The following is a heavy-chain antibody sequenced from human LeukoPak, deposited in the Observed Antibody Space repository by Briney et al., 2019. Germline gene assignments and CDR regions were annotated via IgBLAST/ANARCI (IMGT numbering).Heavy chain of an antibody. V-gene: IGHV4-34*01. Sequence: SETLSLTCAVYGGSFSGYYWSWIRQPPGKGLEWIGEINHSGSTNYNPSLKSRVTISVDTSKNQFSLKLSSVTAADTAVYYCARVVVVTADSLYNWFDPWGQGTLVTVSS. CDR2: INHSGST. CDR3: ARVVVVTADSLYNWFDP. D-gene: IGHD2-21*02. CDR1: GGSFSGYY. J-gene: IGHJ5*02.